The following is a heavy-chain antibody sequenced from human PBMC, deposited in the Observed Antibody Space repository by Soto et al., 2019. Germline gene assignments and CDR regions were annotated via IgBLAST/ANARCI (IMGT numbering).Heavy chain of an antibody. J-gene: IGHJ4*02. Sequence: EVQLLESGGGLVQPGGSLRLSCVASGFTFSSYGMSWVRQAPGKGLEWVSGIRGSGSGTYYAEPVKGRCSISRDNSKNTLYLQMNSLRAEDTAVYYCAKDTRLRLGELSFDAFDSWGQGTLVTVSS. CDR3: AKDTRLRLGELSFDAFDS. D-gene: IGHD3-16*02. V-gene: IGHV3-23*01. CDR2: IRGSGSGT. CDR1: GFTFSSYG.